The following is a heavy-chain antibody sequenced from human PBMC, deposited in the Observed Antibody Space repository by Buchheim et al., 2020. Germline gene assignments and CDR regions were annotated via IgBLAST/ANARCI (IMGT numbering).Heavy chain of an antibody. CDR1: GDSFSNTNY. CDR3: ARGAIYDSSGYPLWYFDY. D-gene: IGHD3-22*01. V-gene: IGHV4-4*02. CDR2: IFHTGDT. J-gene: IGHJ4*02. Sequence: QVQLQESGPGLVQPSGTLSLTCAVSGDSFSNTNYWGWVRQPPGKGLQWIGEIFHTGDTDYNPSLRGRVTISLDKARNQFSLILRSVTAADTAVYYCARGAIYDSSGYPLWYFDYWGQGTL.